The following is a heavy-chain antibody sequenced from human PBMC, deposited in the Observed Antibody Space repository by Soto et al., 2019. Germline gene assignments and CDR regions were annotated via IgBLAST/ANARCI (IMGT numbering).Heavy chain of an antibody. D-gene: IGHD3-10*01. V-gene: IGHV4-34*01. J-gene: IGHJ6*02. CDR1: VGSLSGYY. Sequence: SETLPLTCAVSVGSLSGYYWSWIRQPPGERLEWIGEFNHIGSTNYNPSLKSRVTILVDTSKNQFSLKLSSVTAAHTAVYYCATLGSRGSGTEEYYYYYGTDLWGQGTKVTVSS. CDR3: ATLGSRGSGTEEYYYYYGTDL. CDR2: FNHIGST.